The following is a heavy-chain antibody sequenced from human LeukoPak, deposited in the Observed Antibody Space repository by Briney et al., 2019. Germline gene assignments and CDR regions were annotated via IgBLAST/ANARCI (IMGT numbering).Heavy chain of an antibody. Sequence: SETLSLTCAVYGGSFSGYYWSWIRQPPGKGLEWIGEINHSGSTNYNPSLKSRVTISVDTSKNQFSLKLSSVTAADTAVYYCARQGTMVRGYYYYMDVWGKGTTVTISS. CDR3: ARQGTMVRGYYYYMDV. J-gene: IGHJ6*03. CDR1: GGSFSGYY. V-gene: IGHV4-34*01. D-gene: IGHD3-10*01. CDR2: INHSGST.